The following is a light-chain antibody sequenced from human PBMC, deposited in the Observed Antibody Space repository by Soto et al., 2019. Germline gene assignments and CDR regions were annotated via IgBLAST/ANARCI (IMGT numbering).Light chain of an antibody. Sequence: AIQLTQSPSSLSASVGDRVTITCRASQGISSALAWYQQKPGKAPKLLIYDASSLESGVPSRFSGSGSGTDFTLTISSLLPEDFATYYCQQFNSLWTFGQGTKVEIK. CDR1: QGISSA. J-gene: IGKJ1*01. V-gene: IGKV1-13*02. CDR3: QQFNSLWT. CDR2: DAS.